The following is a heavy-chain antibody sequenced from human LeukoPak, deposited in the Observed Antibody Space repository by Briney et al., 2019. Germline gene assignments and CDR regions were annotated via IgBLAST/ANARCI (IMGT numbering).Heavy chain of an antibody. CDR3: ANANSEYITVDY. Sequence: GGSLRLSCAASGFTFSSYAMSWVRQAPGQGLEWVSGISGVGGTTFYADSMQGRFTISRDNSKNTLYLQMNSPRVEDTAVYYCANANSEYITVDYWGEGTLVTVSS. CDR2: ISGVGGTT. D-gene: IGHD5-18*01. V-gene: IGHV3-23*01. J-gene: IGHJ4*02. CDR1: GFTFSSYA.